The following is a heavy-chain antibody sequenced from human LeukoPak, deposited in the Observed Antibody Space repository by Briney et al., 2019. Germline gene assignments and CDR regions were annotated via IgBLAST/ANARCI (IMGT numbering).Heavy chain of an antibody. V-gene: IGHV3-30-3*01. CDR3: ATTLKQYSSGWYYFDY. Sequence: PGTSLRLSCAAAGFTFSNYAMHWVRQAPGKGLEWVAVISYDGTNEYYADSVKGRFTISRDNSKNTLYLQMNSLRAEDTAIYYCATTLKQYSSGWYYFDYWGQGTLVTVSS. J-gene: IGHJ4*02. CDR2: ISYDGTNE. D-gene: IGHD6-19*01. CDR1: GFTFSNYA.